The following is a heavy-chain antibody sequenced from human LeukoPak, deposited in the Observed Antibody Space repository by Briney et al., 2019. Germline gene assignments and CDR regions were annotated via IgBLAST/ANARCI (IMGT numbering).Heavy chain of an antibody. D-gene: IGHD2-21*02. V-gene: IGHV1-69*04. CDR2: IIPILDVA. CDR3: ARDQGVTDPPPYGLDV. J-gene: IGHJ6*02. Sequence: SAKVSCKASGSTFSNYGITWVRQAPGQGLEWMGRIIPILDVALYAQKFQGRVTITADKSTSTAYMELSTLRPEDTAVYYCARDQGVTDPPPYGLDVWGQGTTVTVSS. CDR1: GSTFSNYG.